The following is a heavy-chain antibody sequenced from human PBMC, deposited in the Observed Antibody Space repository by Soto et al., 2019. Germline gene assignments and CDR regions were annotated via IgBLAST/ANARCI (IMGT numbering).Heavy chain of an antibody. CDR2: IYYSGST. CDR3: ARRYGYYFDY. V-gene: IGHV4-59*08. Sequence: SETLSLTCTVSGGSISSYYRSWIRQPPGKGLEWIGYIYYSGSTNYNPSLKSRVTISVDTSKNQFSLKLSSVTAADTAVYYCARRYGYYFDYWGQGTLVTVSS. J-gene: IGHJ4*02. CDR1: GGSISSYY. D-gene: IGHD4-17*01.